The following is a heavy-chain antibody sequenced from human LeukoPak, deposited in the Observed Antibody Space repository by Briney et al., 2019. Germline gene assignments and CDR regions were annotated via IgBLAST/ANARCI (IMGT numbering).Heavy chain of an antibody. V-gene: IGHV1-69*13. CDR1: GGTFSIYA. CDR2: IIPIYGTA. D-gene: IGHD3-22*01. J-gene: IGHJ6*02. Sequence: ASVKVSCTASGGTFSIYAISWVRQAPGQGLEWMGGIIPIYGTANYAQKFQGRVTITADESTSTAYMKLTSLRSEDTAVYYCMMVVDYYYYGMDVWGQGTTVTVSS. CDR3: MMVVDYYYYGMDV.